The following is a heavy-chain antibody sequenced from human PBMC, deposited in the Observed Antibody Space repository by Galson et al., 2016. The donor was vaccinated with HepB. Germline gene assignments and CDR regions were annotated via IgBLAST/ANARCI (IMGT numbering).Heavy chain of an antibody. V-gene: IGHV2-5*01. Sequence: PALVKPTQTLTLTCTFSGFSLSTSGVGVGWIRQPPGEALEWLALIYWNDDKRYSPSLKSSFSITKDTPKNQVVLTMTNMDPVDTATYYCSRRTLHAGHWAFDYWGQGTLVTVSS. CDR3: SRRTLHAGHWAFDY. J-gene: IGHJ4*02. CDR2: IYWNDDK. D-gene: IGHD7-27*01. CDR1: GFSLSTSGVG.